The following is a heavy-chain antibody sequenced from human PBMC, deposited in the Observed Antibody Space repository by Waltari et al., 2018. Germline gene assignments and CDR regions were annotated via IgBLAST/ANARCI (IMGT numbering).Heavy chain of an antibody. CDR1: GFTFSNSW. J-gene: IGHJ4*02. V-gene: IGHV3-7*01. CDR2: IKHEASES. Sequence: EVQLVESGGGLVQPGGSLRLSCAASGFTFSNSWMDWVRQSPGKWLAWGANIKHEASESHYLDSVKGRFTISRDNAQNLLYLQMNSLRAGDTAVYYCSVSLNYWGQGTLVTVSS. CDR3: SVSLNY.